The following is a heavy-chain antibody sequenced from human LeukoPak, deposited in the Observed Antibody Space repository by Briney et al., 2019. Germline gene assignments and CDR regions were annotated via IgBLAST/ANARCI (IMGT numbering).Heavy chain of an antibody. V-gene: IGHV3-7*01. CDR1: GSTFSSYR. CDR3: ASYYSYYHVMDV. CDR2: IKQDGSEK. J-gene: IGHJ6*02. Sequence: GGSRRLSCAASGSTFSSYRMGWVRQAPGNGLEWVANIKQDGSEKYYVDSVKGRFTISRDNAKNSLYLQMNSLRAEDTAVYYCASYYSYYHVMDVWGQGTTVTVSS.